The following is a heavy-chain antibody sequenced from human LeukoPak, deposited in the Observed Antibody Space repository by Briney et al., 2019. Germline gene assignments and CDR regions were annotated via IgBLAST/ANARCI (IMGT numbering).Heavy chain of an antibody. CDR1: GFTFSDYY. J-gene: IGHJ4*02. CDR3: ATAGYSSGWGPDY. CDR2: ISSSGSTI. D-gene: IGHD6-19*01. V-gene: IGHV3-11*04. Sequence: GGSLRLSCAAYGFTFSDYYMSWIRQAPGKGLEWVSYISSSGSTIYYADSVKGRFTLSRDNAKNSLYLQMNSLRAEDTAVYYCATAGYSSGWGPDYWGQGTLVTVSS.